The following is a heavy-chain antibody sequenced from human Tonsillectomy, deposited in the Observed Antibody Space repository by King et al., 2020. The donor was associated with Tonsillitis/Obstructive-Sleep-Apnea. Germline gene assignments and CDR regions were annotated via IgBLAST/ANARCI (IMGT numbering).Heavy chain of an antibody. Sequence: VQLQQWGAGLLKPSETLSLTCAVYGGSFSGYYWSWIRQPPGKGLEWIGEINHSGSTNYNPSLKSRVTISVDTSKNQFSLKLNSVTAADTAVNYCARTKDNWNDRPLDYWGQGTLVTVSS. CDR3: ARTKDNWNDRPLDY. V-gene: IGHV4-34*01. J-gene: IGHJ4*02. CDR2: INHSGST. CDR1: GGSFSGYY. D-gene: IGHD1-1*01.